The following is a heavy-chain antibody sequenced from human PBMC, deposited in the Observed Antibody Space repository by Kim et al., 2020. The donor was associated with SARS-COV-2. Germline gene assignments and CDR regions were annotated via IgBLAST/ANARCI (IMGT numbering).Heavy chain of an antibody. CDR3: ARATPVGVPAGGFDF. CDR2: IDSDGSDI. V-gene: IGHV3-74*01. D-gene: IGHD4-17*01. Sequence: GGSLRLSCVVSGFTFSPYWMHWVRQAPGKGLVWVSRIDSDGSDITYADSVRGRFTISRDNAKNTLYLQMNSLRVEDTAMYYCARATPVGVPAGGFDFWGQGSLVTVSS. J-gene: IGHJ4*02. CDR1: GFTFSPYW.